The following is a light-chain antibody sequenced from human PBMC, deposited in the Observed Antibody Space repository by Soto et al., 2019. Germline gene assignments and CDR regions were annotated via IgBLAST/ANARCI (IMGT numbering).Light chain of an antibody. CDR1: QGISSY. J-gene: IGKJ5*01. Sequence: AIRMTQSPFSLSASVADRVTITCWASQGISSYLAWYQQKPAKAPKFFIYYASSLQSGVPSRFSGCGSGTDYTLTISSLQPEDFATYFCPQYCGTPPVTFGQGTRLQIK. CDR3: PQYCGTPPVT. CDR2: YAS. V-gene: IGKV1D-43*01.